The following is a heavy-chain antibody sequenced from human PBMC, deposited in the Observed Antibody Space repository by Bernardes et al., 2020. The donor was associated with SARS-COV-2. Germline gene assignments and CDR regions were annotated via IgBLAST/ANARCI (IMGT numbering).Heavy chain of an antibody. Sequence: ASVKVSCKASGYTFTSYGISWVRQAPGQGLEWMGWISAYNGNTKYAQKLQGRVTMTTDTSTSTVYMELRSLRSDDTAVYYCAILVATQSGDGFDIWGQGTMVTVSS. D-gene: IGHD5-12*01. J-gene: IGHJ3*02. CDR3: AILVATQSGDGFDI. CDR2: ISAYNGNT. V-gene: IGHV1-18*01. CDR1: GYTFTSYG.